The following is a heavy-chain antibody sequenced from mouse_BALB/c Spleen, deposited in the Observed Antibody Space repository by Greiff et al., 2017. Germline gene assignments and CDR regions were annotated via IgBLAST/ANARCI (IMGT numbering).Heavy chain of an antibody. Sequence: EVQLQESGGGLVKPGGSLKLSCAASGFTFSSYAMSWVRQTPEKRLEWVASISSGGSTYYPDSVKGRFTISRDNARNILYLQMSSLRSEDTAMYYCARGDYYGSLDYWGQGTTLTVSS. CDR2: ISSGGST. V-gene: IGHV5-6-5*01. CDR3: ARGDYYGSLDY. CDR1: GFTFSSYA. D-gene: IGHD1-1*01. J-gene: IGHJ2*01.